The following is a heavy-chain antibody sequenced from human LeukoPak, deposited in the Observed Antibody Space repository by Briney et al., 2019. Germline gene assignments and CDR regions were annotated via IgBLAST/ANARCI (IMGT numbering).Heavy chain of an antibody. CDR3: ARELLSRAVGWDY. V-gene: IGHV3-66*01. J-gene: IGHJ4*02. CDR2: LYSDGST. CDR1: GFTVSSYY. Sequence: PGGSLRLSCAAYGFTVSSYYMSWVRQAPGKGPEWVSVLYSDGSTYYADSVKGRFTISRDNSKNTLYLQMNSLRVEDTALYYCARELLSRAVGWDYWGQGTLVTVSS. D-gene: IGHD2-21*02.